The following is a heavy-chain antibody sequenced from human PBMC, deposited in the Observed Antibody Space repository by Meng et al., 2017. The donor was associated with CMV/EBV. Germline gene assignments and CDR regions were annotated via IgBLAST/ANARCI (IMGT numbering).Heavy chain of an antibody. Sequence: SETLSLTCTVSGYSISSGYYWGWIRQPPGKGLEWIGEINHSGGTNYNPSLKSRVTISVDTSKNQFSLKLSSVTAADTAVYYCARGPRSRWWSGSYGCRGMDVWGQGTTVTVSS. D-gene: IGHD3-10*01. V-gene: IGHV4-38-2*02. CDR1: GYSISSGYY. J-gene: IGHJ6*02. CDR3: ARGPRSRWWSGSYGCRGMDV. CDR2: INHSGGT.